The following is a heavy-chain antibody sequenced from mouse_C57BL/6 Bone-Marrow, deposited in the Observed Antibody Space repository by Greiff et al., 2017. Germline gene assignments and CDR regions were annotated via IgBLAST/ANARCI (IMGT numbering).Heavy chain of an antibody. CDR3: ARKSSSGYPFDY. CDR2: INPYNGGT. D-gene: IGHD3-2*02. V-gene: IGHV1-19*01. J-gene: IGHJ2*01. Sequence: VKPGASVKLSCKASGYTFTDYYMNWVKQSHGKSLEWIGVINPYNGGTSYNQKFKGKATLTVDKSSSTAYMELNSLTSADSAVYYCARKSSSGYPFDYWGQGTTLTVSS. CDR1: GYTFTDYY.